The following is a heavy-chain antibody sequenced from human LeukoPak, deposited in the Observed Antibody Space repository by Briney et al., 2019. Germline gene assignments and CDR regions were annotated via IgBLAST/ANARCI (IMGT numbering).Heavy chain of an antibody. CDR1: GFTFSIYA. D-gene: IGHD3-22*01. CDR2: ISGSGGDT. J-gene: IGHJ5*02. CDR3: AKDLQYYYDSSGYPRAA. V-gene: IGHV3-23*01. Sequence: PGGSLRLSCAASGFTFSIYAMTWVRQAPGKGLEWVSVISGSGGDTYYADSVKGRSTISRDNSKNTLYLQMNSLRAEDTAVYYCAKDLQYYYDSSGYPRAAWGQGTLVTVSS.